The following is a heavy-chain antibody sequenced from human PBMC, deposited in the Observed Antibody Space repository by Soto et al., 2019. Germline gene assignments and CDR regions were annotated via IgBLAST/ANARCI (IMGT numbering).Heavy chain of an antibody. CDR1: GFTFSDYY. Sequence: PGGSLRLSCAASGFTFSDYYMSWIRQAPGKGLEWVSYISSSSSYTNYADSVKGRFTISRDNAKNSLYLQMNSLRAEDTAVYYCAGAHSLPHYWYFDLWGRGTLVTVSS. CDR2: ISSSSSYT. V-gene: IGHV3-11*06. CDR3: AGAHSLPHYWYFDL. D-gene: IGHD5-18*01. J-gene: IGHJ2*01.